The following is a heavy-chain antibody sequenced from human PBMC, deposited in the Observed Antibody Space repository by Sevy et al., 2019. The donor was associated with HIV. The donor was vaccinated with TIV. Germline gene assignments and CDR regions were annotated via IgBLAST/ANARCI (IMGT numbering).Heavy chain of an antibody. D-gene: IGHD3-16*01. J-gene: IGHJ4*02. V-gene: IGHV3-30*09. CDR2: ISSGVIRK. CDR1: GFNFSTYA. CDR3: ARDERGDAALPDY. Sequence: GGSLRLSCSVSGFNFSTYAMHWVRQAPGKGLEWVAVISSGVIRKYYGASVRGRFAISRDNSNNTLSLQMNSLRIEDTAVYYCARDERGDAALPDYWGQGTLVTVSS.